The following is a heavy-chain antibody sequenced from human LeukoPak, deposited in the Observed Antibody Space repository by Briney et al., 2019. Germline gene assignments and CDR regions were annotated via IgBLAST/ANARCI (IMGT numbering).Heavy chain of an antibody. V-gene: IGHV3-21*01. Sequence: PGGSLGLSCAASGFTFSSYSMNWVRQAPGKGLEWVSSISSSSSYIYYADSMKGRFTISRDNAKNSLYLQMNSLRAEDTAVYYCARGLPPDYDFWSGHYYFNYWGQGTLVTVSS. CDR1: GFTFSSYS. CDR3: ARGLPPDYDFWSGHYYFNY. D-gene: IGHD3-3*01. CDR2: ISSSSSYI. J-gene: IGHJ4*02.